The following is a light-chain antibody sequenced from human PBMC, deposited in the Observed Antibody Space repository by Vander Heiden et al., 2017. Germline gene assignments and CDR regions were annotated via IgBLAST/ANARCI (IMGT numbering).Light chain of an antibody. J-gene: IGKJ3*01. CDR1: QTIDGW. Sequence: DIQMTQSPSTLSASVGDRVIITCRASQTIDGWLAWYQQKPGKAPKLLIYKASSLQSGVPSRFSGSGSGTEFTLTISSLQPDDFATYYCQQDNSWAFTFGPGTKVDIK. CDR2: KAS. V-gene: IGKV1-5*03. CDR3: QQDNSWAFT.